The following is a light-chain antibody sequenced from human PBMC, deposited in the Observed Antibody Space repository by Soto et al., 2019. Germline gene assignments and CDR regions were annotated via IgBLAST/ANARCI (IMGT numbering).Light chain of an antibody. CDR2: GAS. J-gene: IGKJ2*03. Sequence: IVMTQSPDTLYVSPGERATLSCRASQTIGTNLAWYRQNPGQAPRLLVYGASKRATDTPARFSGSGSGTEFTLTISSLQSEDFAVYYCQRYNNWPYSFGQGTKVDIK. CDR3: QRYNNWPYS. V-gene: IGKV3-15*01. CDR1: QTIGTN.